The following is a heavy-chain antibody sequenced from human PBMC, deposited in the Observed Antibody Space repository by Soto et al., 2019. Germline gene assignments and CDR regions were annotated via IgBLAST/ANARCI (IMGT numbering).Heavy chain of an antibody. D-gene: IGHD3-10*01. J-gene: IGHJ3*02. CDR1: GGTFSTYP. CDR2: ISPLLDVV. CDR3: ARGGDGRGSESSFDI. Sequence: QVQLVQSGAEVKKPGSSVKVSCKTSGGTFSTYPITWVRQAPGQGLEWMGRISPLLDVVDAAPKFQGRVTSTADKYTATANMGVSSLRSDDTAVFYCARGGDGRGSESSFDIWGQGTMVTFSS. V-gene: IGHV1-69*02.